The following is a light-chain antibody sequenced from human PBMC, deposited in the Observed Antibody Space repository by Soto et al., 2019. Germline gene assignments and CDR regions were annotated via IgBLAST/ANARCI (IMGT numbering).Light chain of an antibody. CDR1: SSDVGGYNY. Sequence: QSALTQPVSVSGSPGQSITISCTGTSSDVGGYNYVSWYQQYPGKAPKFMIYEVSNRPSGVSNRFSGSKSGNTASLTISGLQAEDEADYYCSSYTSNSTWVFGGGTKLTVL. CDR3: SSYTSNSTWV. CDR2: EVS. V-gene: IGLV2-14*01. J-gene: IGLJ3*02.